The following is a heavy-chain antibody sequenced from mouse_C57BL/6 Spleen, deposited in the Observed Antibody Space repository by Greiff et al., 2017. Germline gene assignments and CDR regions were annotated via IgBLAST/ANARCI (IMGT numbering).Heavy chain of an antibody. CDR3: ARDSSTIVTTKGFDD. J-gene: IGHJ2*01. CDR1: GFTFSSYA. CDR2: ISDGGSYT. D-gene: IGHD2-2*01. Sequence: EVKLVESGGGLVKPGGSLKLSCAASGFTFSSYAMSWVRQTPEKRLEWVATISDGGSYTYYPDNVKGRFTISRDNAKNNLYLQLSHLKSEDTAMYYSARDSSTIVTTKGFDDWGQGTTLTVSS. V-gene: IGHV5-4*01.